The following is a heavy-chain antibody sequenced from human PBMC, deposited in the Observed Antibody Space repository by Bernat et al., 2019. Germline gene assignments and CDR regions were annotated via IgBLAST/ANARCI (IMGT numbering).Heavy chain of an antibody. J-gene: IGHJ6*02. CDR2: IYSGGST. V-gene: IGHV3-66*01. Sequence: EVQLVESGGGLVQPGGSLRLSCAASGFTVSSNYMSWVRQAPGKGLEWVSVIYSGGSTYYADSVKGRFTISRDNSKNTLYLQMNSLRAEDTAVYYCARGPLTGYYSMDVWGQGTTVTVSS. CDR1: GFTVSSNY. CDR3: ARGPLTGYYSMDV.